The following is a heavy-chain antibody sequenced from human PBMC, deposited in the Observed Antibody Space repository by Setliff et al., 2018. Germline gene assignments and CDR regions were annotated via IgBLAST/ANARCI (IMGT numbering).Heavy chain of an antibody. Sequence: SETLSLTCTVSGGSISSGGYYWSWIRQHPGKGLEWIGYIYYSGSTYYNPSLKSRVTISVDTSKNQFSLKLSSVTAADTAVYFCAREARYSSGWYSYYYGMDVWGQGTTVTVSS. CDR2: IYYSGST. CDR3: AREARYSSGWYSYYYGMDV. J-gene: IGHJ6*02. V-gene: IGHV4-31*03. CDR1: GGSISSGGYY. D-gene: IGHD6-19*01.